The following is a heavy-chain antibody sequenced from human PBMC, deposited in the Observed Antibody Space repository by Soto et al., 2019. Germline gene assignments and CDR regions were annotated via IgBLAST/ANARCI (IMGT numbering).Heavy chain of an antibody. Sequence: QITLKESGPTLVKPTQTLTLTCTFSGFSLDTRGVGVGWIRQPPGKALEWLALIYWDDDKYYRPSLKSKLTITKDTSKNQVVLTMTNIDPVDTATYYCAKRAWGSEVDCWGQGTLVTVSS. D-gene: IGHD3-16*01. CDR3: AKRAWGSEVDC. V-gene: IGHV2-5*02. J-gene: IGHJ4*02. CDR1: GFSLDTRGVG. CDR2: IYWDDDK.